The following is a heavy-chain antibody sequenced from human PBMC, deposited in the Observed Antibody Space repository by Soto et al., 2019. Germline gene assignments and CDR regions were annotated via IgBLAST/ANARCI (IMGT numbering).Heavy chain of an antibody. Sequence: SETLSLTCTVSGGSISSGGYYWSWIRQHPGKGLEWIGYIYYSGSTYYNPSLKSRVTTSVDTSKNQFSLKLSSVTAADTAVYYCARDSRSSSSGTNWFDPWGQGTLVTVSS. CDR1: GGSISSGGYY. D-gene: IGHD6-6*01. CDR3: ARDSRSSSSGTNWFDP. CDR2: IYYSGST. V-gene: IGHV4-31*03. J-gene: IGHJ5*02.